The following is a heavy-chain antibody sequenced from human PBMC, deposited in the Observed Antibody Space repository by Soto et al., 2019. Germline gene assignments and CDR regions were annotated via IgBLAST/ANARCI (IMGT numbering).Heavy chain of an antibody. Sequence: SETLSLTCTVSGGSISSGGYYWSWIRQHPGKGLEWIGYIYYSGSTYYNPSLKSRVTISVDTFKSQFSLKLSSVTAADTAVYYCARFSHGGYDIWGGFDPWGQGTLVTVSS. V-gene: IGHV4-31*03. D-gene: IGHD3-9*01. CDR2: IYYSGST. J-gene: IGHJ5*02. CDR1: GGSISSGGYY. CDR3: ARFSHGGYDIWGGFDP.